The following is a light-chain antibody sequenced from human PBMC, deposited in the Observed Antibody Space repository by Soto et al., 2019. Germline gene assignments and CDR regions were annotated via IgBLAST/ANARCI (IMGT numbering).Light chain of an antibody. V-gene: IGLV2-14*01. CDR3: SSWTSRTTQV. CDR2: EVD. CDR1: SSDVGGYNF. Sequence: QSALTQPAPVSGSPGQSITISCTGTSSDVGGYNFVSWYQQYPGKAPKLIIYEVDSRPSGVSNRFSGSKSGNTASLTISGLRAEDEADYYCSSWTSRTTQVLGGGTKLTVL. J-gene: IGLJ3*02.